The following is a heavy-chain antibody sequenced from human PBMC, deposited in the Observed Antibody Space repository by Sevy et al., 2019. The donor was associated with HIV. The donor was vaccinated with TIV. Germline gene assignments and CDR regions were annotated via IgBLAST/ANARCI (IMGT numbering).Heavy chain of an antibody. CDR2: IRSKTYGGTT. J-gene: IGHJ6*02. Sequence: GGSLRLSCTPSGFTSGDYILTWVRQTPGKGLEWVGFIRSKTYGGTTEDAAPVKGRFTISRDDSKNVAYLRMNSLKTEDTAVYYCTRTSYYYDSGSYYGMDVWGQGTTVTVSS. D-gene: IGHD3-10*01. CDR1: GFTSGDYI. CDR3: TRTSYYYDSGSYYGMDV. V-gene: IGHV3-49*04.